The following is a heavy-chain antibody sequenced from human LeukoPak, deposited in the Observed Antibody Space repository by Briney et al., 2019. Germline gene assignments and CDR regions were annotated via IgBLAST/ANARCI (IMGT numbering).Heavy chain of an antibody. CDR2: IKCKTDGGTT. D-gene: IGHD6-19*01. CDR3: TGGWYEDY. J-gene: IGHJ4*02. CDR1: GFTFSNAW. Sequence: PGGSLRLSCAASGFTFSNAWMSWVRQAPGKGLEWVGRIKCKTDGGTTDYAAPVKGRFTISRDDSKNTLYLQMNSLKTEDTAVYYCTGGWYEDYWGQGTLVTVSS. V-gene: IGHV3-15*01.